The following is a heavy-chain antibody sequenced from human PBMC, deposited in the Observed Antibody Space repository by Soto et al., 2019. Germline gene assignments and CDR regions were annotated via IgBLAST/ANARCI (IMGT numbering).Heavy chain of an antibody. Sequence: QVHLVQSGAEVKKPGASVKVSCKGSGYTFTSYGITWVRQAPGQGLEWMGWISAHNGNTDYAQKLQGRVTVTRDTTTSTAYMELRSLRSDDTAVYYCARGRYGDYWGQGALVTVSS. CDR2: ISAHNGNT. CDR1: GYTFTSYG. V-gene: IGHV1-18*01. D-gene: IGHD1-1*01. CDR3: ARGRYGDY. J-gene: IGHJ4*02.